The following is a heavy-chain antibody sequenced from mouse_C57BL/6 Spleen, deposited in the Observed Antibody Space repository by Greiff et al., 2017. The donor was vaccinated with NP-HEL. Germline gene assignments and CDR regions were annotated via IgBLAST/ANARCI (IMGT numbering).Heavy chain of an antibody. CDR3: ARRDYTWFAY. Sequence: QVQLKQPGAELVKPGASVKLSCKASGYTFTSYWMHWVKQRPGQGLEWIGMIHPNSGSTNYNEKFKSKATLTVDKSSSPAYMQLSSLTSEDSAVYDCARRDYTWFAYWGQGTLVTVSA. J-gene: IGHJ3*01. D-gene: IGHD2-4*01. CDR2: IHPNSGST. CDR1: GYTFTSYW. V-gene: IGHV1-64*01.